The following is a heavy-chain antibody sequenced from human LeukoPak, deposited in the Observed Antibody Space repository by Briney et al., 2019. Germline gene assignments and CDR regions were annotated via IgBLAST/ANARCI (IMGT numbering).Heavy chain of an antibody. V-gene: IGHV1-3*01. D-gene: IGHD6-13*01. CDR2: INGDNGNT. CDR3: AGTGSSRWHGDHYYFDY. Sequence: GASVKVSCKASGYTITSYAIHWVRQAPGQRLEWMGWINGDNGNTKYSQKFQGRVTITGDASASTAYMELSSLRSEDTAVFYCAGTGSSRWHGDHYYFDYWGQGTLVTVSS. J-gene: IGHJ4*02. CDR1: GYTITSYA.